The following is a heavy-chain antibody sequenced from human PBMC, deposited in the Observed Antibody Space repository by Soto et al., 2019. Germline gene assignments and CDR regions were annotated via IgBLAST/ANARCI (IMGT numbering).Heavy chain of an antibody. CDR1: GFTVSSSY. D-gene: IGHD3-3*01. Sequence: GGSLRLSCAASGFTVSSSYMSWVRQAPGKGLEWVSVIYSAGSTYYADSVKGRFTISRDNSKNTLYLQMNSLRAEDTAVYYCAKEGSIFGVVSPYFDYWGQGSLVTVSS. V-gene: IGHV3-66*01. CDR2: IYSAGST. J-gene: IGHJ4*02. CDR3: AKEGSIFGVVSPYFDY.